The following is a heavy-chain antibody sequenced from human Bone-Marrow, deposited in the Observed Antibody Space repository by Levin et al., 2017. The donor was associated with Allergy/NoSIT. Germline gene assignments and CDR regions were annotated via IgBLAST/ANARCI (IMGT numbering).Heavy chain of an antibody. CDR3: AREYTVMTVRRFDQ. J-gene: IGHJ4*02. D-gene: IGHD6-6*01. Sequence: GGSLRLSCAASGFSFSSFAMHWFRQSPGKGLEWVAAISYDGKTKYHADSVKGRYTTSRDNSKNTLDLQMNSLRAEDTAVYYCAREYTVMTVRRFDQWGQGTLVTVSS. V-gene: IGHV3-30*04. CDR1: GFSFSSFA. CDR2: ISYDGKTK.